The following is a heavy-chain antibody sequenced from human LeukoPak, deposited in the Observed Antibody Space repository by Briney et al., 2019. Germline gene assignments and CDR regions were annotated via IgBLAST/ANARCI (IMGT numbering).Heavy chain of an antibody. V-gene: IGHV3-15*04. Sequence: GGSLRLSCAASGFTFSSYGMSWVRQIPGKGLEWVGRIESKTDGGTTDYAAPVKGRFTISRDDSTNTLYLQMNSLKSEDTAVYYCTTYGSGRKFDYWGQGILVTVSS. CDR3: TTYGSGRKFDY. CDR2: IESKTDGGTT. CDR1: GFTFSSYG. D-gene: IGHD3-10*01. J-gene: IGHJ4*02.